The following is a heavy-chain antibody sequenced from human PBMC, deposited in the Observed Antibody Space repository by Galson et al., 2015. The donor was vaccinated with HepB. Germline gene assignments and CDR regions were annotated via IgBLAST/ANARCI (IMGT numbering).Heavy chain of an antibody. Sequence: SLRLSCAASGFTFSSYWMHWVRQAPGKGLVWVSRINGDGTTTRYADSVKGRFTISRDNARNTLYLQMNSVRAEDTAVYSCARSHYYDGSDFSYYYGLDVWGLGTTVTVSS. J-gene: IGHJ6*02. V-gene: IGHV3-74*01. CDR1: GFTFSSYW. CDR2: INGDGTTT. D-gene: IGHD3-22*01. CDR3: ARSHYYDGSDFSYYYGLDV.